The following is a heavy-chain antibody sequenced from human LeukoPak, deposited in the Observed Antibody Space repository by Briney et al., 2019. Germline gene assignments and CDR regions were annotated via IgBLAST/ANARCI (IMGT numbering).Heavy chain of an antibody. Sequence: PSETLSLTCTVSGYSITSDHFWGWIRQPPGKGLEWVADINKDGSVKEYVDSVKGRFNISRDNAKNSLYLQMDSLRAEDTAVYYCATYTNWVAGDVWGQGTTVSVSS. CDR3: ATYTNWVAGDV. V-gene: IGHV3-7*01. J-gene: IGHJ6*02. D-gene: IGHD7-27*01. CDR1: GYSITSDH. CDR2: INKDGSVK.